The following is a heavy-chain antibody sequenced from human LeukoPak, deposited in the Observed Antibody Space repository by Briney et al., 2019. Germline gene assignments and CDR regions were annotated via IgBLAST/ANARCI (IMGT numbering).Heavy chain of an antibody. D-gene: IGHD5-24*01. V-gene: IGHV3-21*01. CDR1: GFTFSSYT. CDR2: ISSSSSYI. J-gene: IGHJ6*02. Sequence: GGSLRLSCAASGFTFSSYTMNSVRQAPGKGLEWVSSISSSSSYIYYADSLKGRFTISRDNAKNSLYLQMNSLRAEDTAVYYCAKVDGPYHYYGMDVWGQGTTVTVSS. CDR3: AKVDGPYHYYGMDV.